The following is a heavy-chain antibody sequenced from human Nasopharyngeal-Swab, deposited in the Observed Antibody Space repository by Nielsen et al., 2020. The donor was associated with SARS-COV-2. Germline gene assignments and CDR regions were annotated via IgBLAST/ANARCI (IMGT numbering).Heavy chain of an antibody. CDR2: INSDGSST. J-gene: IGHJ4*02. Sequence: GESLKISCAASGFTFSNYWMHWVRQAPGKGLVWVSRINSDGSSTSYADCVKGRFTISRDNAKNSLYLQMNSLRAEDTALYYCAKDSHAIYYDSSGYYHYWGQGTLVTVSS. CDR3: AKDSHAIYYDSSGYYHY. D-gene: IGHD3-22*01. V-gene: IGHV3-74*01. CDR1: GFTFSNYW.